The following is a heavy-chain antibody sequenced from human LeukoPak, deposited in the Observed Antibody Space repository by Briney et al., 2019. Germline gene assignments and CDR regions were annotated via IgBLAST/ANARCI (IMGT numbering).Heavy chain of an antibody. CDR3: AKRGASWSFDS. CDR2: ISVSGDST. J-gene: IGHJ4*02. D-gene: IGHD6-13*01. Sequence: GGSLRLSCAASGFTFSSIGMSWVRQAPGKGLEWVSSISVSGDSTYYADSVKGRFTISRDNSKNTLYLQMNSLRAEDTAVYYCAKRGASWSFDSWGQGTLVTVSS. CDR1: GFTFSSIG. V-gene: IGHV3-23*01.